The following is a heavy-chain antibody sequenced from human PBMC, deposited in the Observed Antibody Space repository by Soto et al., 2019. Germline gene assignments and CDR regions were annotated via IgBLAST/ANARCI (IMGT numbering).Heavy chain of an antibody. V-gene: IGHV3-23*01. J-gene: IGHJ4*02. CDR1: GFTFSSFT. CDR2: ISYSGDST. D-gene: IGHD1-26*01. Sequence: EVQLLESGGGLVQPGGSLRLSCTASGFTFSSFTMNWVRQAPGKGLEWVSAISYSGDSTYYADSVKGRFTICRDNSRDTLYLQMNSLRVEDTAVYYYAKFASGSYPYFFDYWGQGALVTVST. CDR3: AKFASGSYPYFFDY.